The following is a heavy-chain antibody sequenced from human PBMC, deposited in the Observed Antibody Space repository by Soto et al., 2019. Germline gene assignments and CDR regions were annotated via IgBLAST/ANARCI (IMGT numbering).Heavy chain of an antibody. Sequence: EVQLLESGGGLVQPGGSLRLSCAAYGFTFSSFAMTWVRQAPGKGLEWVSALTPGGETTHYLDSVKGGFTISRDNTTNTLYMQINSLTAADTAVYSCAKYSPVSGNCQDLDHWGQGTLVTVSS. CDR3: AKYSPVSGNCQDLDH. D-gene: IGHD1-26*01. CDR1: GFTFSSFA. V-gene: IGHV3-23*01. CDR2: LTPGGETT. J-gene: IGHJ4*02.